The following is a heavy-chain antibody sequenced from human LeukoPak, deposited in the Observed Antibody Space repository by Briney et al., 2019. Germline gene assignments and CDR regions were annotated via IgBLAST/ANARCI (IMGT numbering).Heavy chain of an antibody. CDR3: ARAPVLRYFDWSTSAWYFDL. CDR2: IYYSGST. V-gene: IGHV4-31*03. J-gene: IGHJ2*01. CDR1: GGSISSGGYY. D-gene: IGHD3-9*01. Sequence: SETLSLTCSVSGGSISSGGYYWSWIRQHPGKGLEWIGYIYYSGSTYYNPSLKSRVTISVDTSKNQFSLKLSSVTAADTAVYYCARAPVLRYFDWSTSAWYFDLWGRGTLVTVSS.